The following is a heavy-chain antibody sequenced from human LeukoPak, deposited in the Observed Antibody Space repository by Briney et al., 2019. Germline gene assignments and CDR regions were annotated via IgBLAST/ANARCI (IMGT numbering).Heavy chain of an antibody. CDR2: MKYDGSEK. CDR1: GFTFSSYW. D-gene: IGHD6-13*01. J-gene: IGHJ4*02. V-gene: IGHV3-7*01. Sequence: GGSLRLSCAASGFTFSSYWMSWVRQAPGKGLEWVANMKYDGSEKYYVDSVKGRLTISRDNAKNSLYLQMNSLRAEDTAVYYCARDREAAGLFLDYWGQGTLVTVSS. CDR3: ARDREAAGLFLDY.